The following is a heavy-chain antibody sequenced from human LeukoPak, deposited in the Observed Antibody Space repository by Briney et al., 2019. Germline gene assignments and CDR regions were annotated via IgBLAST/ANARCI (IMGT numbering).Heavy chain of an antibody. V-gene: IGHV3-23*01. CDR2: ISGSGGST. CDR3: AIDYGDYEQHFDY. J-gene: IGHJ4*02. Sequence: PGGSLRLSCAASGFTFSSYGMSWVRQAPGKGLEWVSAISGSGGSTYYADSVKGRFTISRDNSKNTLYLQMNSLRAEDTAVYYCAIDYGDYEQHFDYWGQGTLVTVSS. CDR1: GFTFSSYG. D-gene: IGHD4-17*01.